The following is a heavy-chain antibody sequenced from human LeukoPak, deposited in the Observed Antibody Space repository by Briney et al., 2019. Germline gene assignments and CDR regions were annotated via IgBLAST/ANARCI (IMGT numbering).Heavy chain of an antibody. V-gene: IGHV3-48*04. J-gene: IGHJ3*02. D-gene: IGHD2-15*01. CDR3: TRAKPPYCRGGSCRTPGAFDI. CDR2: ISSDGNTI. Sequence: PGGSLRLSCAASGFTFSSYSMNWVRQAPGKGLEWVSYISSDGNTIYYADSVKGRFTISRDNAKNSLYLQMNSLRAEDTAVYYCTRAKPPYCRGGSCRTPGAFDIWGQGTMVTVSS. CDR1: GFTFSSYS.